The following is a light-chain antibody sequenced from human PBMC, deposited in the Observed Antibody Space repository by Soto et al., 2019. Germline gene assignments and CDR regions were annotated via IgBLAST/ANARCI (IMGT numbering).Light chain of an antibody. CDR3: CSYASSSSYV. J-gene: IGLJ1*01. Sequence: QSALTQPASVSGSPGQSSTISCSGTTSDVGGYNLVSWYQQHTAKAPKLLIYEGTQRPSGVSSRFSGSKSGNTASLTISGLQAEDEADYYCCSYASSSSYVFGTGTKLTVL. CDR2: EGT. CDR1: TSDVGGYNL. V-gene: IGLV2-23*01.